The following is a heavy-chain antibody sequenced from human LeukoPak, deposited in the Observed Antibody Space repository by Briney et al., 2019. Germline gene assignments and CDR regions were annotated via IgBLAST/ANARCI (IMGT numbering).Heavy chain of an antibody. CDR2: MNPNSGNT. D-gene: IGHD2-2*01. CDR3: ARKGPANYYYYMDV. V-gene: IGHV1-8*01. CDR1: GYTFTSYD. Sequence: ASVKVSCKASGYTFTSYDLNWVRQATGQELEWMGWMNPNSGNTGYAPKFQGRVTMTRNTSISTAYMELSSLRSEDTAVYYCARKGPANYYYYMDVWGKGTSVTVSS. J-gene: IGHJ6*03.